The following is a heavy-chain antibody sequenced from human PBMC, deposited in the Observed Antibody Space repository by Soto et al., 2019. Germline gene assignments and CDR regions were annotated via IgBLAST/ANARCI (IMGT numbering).Heavy chain of an antibody. CDR1: GYSFTSYW. CDR2: IYPGDSDT. D-gene: IGHD3-22*01. V-gene: IGHV5-51*01. Sequence: GESLKISCKGSGYSFTSYWIGWVRQMPGKGLEWMGIIYPGDSDTRYSPSFQGQVTISADKSISTAYLQWSSLKASDTAMYYCARSYDSSGYYSLWDYYYGMDVWGQGTTVTSP. CDR3: ARSYDSSGYYSLWDYYYGMDV. J-gene: IGHJ6*02.